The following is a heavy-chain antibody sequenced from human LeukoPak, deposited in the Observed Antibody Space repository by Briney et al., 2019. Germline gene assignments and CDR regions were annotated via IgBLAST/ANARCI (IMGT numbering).Heavy chain of an antibody. Sequence: PAGSLGLSCAASGFSFSNYWMHWVRQAPGKGLEWVSAISGSGGSTYYADSVKGRFTISRDNSKNTLHLQMNSLSAEDTAVYYCAKDPQQLVPGGMDVWGKGTTVTVSS. J-gene: IGHJ6*03. V-gene: IGHV3-23*01. CDR1: GFSFSNYW. CDR2: ISGSGGST. D-gene: IGHD6-13*01. CDR3: AKDPQQLVPGGMDV.